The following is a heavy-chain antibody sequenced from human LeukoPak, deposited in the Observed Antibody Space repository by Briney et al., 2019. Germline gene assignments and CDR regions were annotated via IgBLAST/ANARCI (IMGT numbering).Heavy chain of an antibody. CDR3: ARVSHYYDSSGYYPDY. V-gene: IGHV4-30-2*01. CDR2: IYHSGST. J-gene: IGHJ4*02. Sequence: SETLSLTCAASGGSISSGGYSWSWIRQPPGKGLEWIGYIYHSGSTYYNPSLKSRVTISVDRSKNQFSLKLSSVTAADTAVYYCARVSHYYDSSGYYPDYWGQGTLVTVSS. D-gene: IGHD3-22*01. CDR1: GGSISSGGYS.